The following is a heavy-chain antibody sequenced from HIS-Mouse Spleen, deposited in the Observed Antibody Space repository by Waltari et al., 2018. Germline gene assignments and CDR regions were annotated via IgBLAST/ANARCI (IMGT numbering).Heavy chain of an antibody. V-gene: IGHV1-2*02. D-gene: IGHD6-19*01. CDR1: GYTFTGYY. Sequence: QVQLVQSGAEVKKPGASVKVSCKASGYTFTGYYMHWVRQATGQGLEWMGWINQTRGGTNVEKKVQGRVTMTRERSISTADMELSRLGSDETAVYYCARDLAVGSNWRSWADAFDIWGQGTMVTVSS. CDR3: ARDLAVGSNWRSWADAFDI. J-gene: IGHJ3*02. CDR2: INQTRGGT.